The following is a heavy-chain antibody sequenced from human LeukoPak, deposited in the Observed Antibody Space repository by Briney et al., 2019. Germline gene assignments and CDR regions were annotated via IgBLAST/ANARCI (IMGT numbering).Heavy chain of an antibody. J-gene: IGHJ6*04. CDR3: VKALRGYSGYDLGYYYGMDV. CDR1: GFTFSSYA. V-gene: IGHV3-64D*06. Sequence: GGSLRLSCSASGFTFSSYAMHWVRQAPGKGLEYVSAISSNGGSTYYADSVKGRFTISRDNSKNTLYLQMSSLRAEDTAVYYCVKALRGYSGYDLGYYYGMDVWGEGTTVTVSS. CDR2: ISSNGGST. D-gene: IGHD5-12*01.